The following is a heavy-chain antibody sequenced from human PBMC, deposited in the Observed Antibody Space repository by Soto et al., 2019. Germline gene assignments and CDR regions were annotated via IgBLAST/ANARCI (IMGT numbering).Heavy chain of an antibody. D-gene: IGHD3-22*01. V-gene: IGHV4-31*03. CDR3: ASTYYNASSGPFDY. J-gene: IGHJ4*02. Sequence: SEILSLTCTVSGGSISSGNFYWSWIRQHPGKGLEWIGYIYYSGSTYYNPSLKSRVTISVDTSKNQFSLKLSSVTAADTAVYYCASTYYNASSGPFDYWGQGTLVTVSS. CDR1: GGSISSGNFY. CDR2: IYYSGST.